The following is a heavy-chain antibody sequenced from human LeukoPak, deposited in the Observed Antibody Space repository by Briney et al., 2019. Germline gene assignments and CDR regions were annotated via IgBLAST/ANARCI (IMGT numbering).Heavy chain of an antibody. J-gene: IGHJ4*01. D-gene: IGHD1-14*01. CDR2: ISISSSYI. V-gene: IGHV3-21*01. CDR3: PRDVTEDY. Sequence: GGSLRLSCAASGFTFSSYSMNWVRQAPGKGLEWVSSISISSSYIYYADSLKGRFTISTDNAKNSLYLQMKSLRPEDTPFYYFPRDVTEDYCSEGTLVTVSA. CDR1: GFTFSSYS.